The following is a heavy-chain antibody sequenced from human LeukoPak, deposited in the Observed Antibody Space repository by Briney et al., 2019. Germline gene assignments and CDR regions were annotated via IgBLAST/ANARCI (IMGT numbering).Heavy chain of an antibody. D-gene: IGHD2-15*01. CDR2: INDSGGST. CDR3: VRGYSFGPYGMDV. V-gene: IGHV3-64D*09. J-gene: IGHJ6*02. Sequence: PGGSLRLSCSASGFPFSSYAMHWVRQAPGKGLEYVSAINDSGGSTYYADSVKGRFTISRDNSKNTMYLQMSSLRAEDTAVYFCVRGYSFGPYGMDVWGQGTTVTVPS. CDR1: GFPFSSYA.